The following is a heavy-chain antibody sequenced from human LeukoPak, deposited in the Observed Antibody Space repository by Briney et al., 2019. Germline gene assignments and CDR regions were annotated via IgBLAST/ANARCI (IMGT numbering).Heavy chain of an antibody. CDR1: GYTFTGYY. D-gene: IGHD6-19*01. CDR3: ARGSYIAVAGTAGFDY. J-gene: IGHJ4*02. Sequence: ASVKVSCKASGYTFTGYYMHWVRQAPGQGLEWMGWINPNSGGTNYAQKFQGRVTMTRDTSISTAYMELSGLRSDDTAVYYCARGSYIAVAGTAGFDYWGQGTLVTVSS. CDR2: INPNSGGT. V-gene: IGHV1-2*02.